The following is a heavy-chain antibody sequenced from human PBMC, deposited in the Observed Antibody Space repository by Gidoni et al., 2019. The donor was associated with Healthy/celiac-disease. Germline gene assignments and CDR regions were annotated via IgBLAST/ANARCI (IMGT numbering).Heavy chain of an antibody. CDR1: GFNFSSDG. Sequence: QVQLVESGGGVVKHGRSLRLSCAASGFNFSSDGMQGVRQAPGKGLEWVAVIWYDGSNKYYADSVKGRFTISRDNSKNTLYLQMNSLRAEDTAVYYCARDPVLPYVREINYYYGMDVWGQGTTVTVSS. V-gene: IGHV3-33*08. D-gene: IGHD1-26*01. CDR3: ARDPVLPYVREINYYYGMDV. J-gene: IGHJ6*02. CDR2: IWYDGSNK.